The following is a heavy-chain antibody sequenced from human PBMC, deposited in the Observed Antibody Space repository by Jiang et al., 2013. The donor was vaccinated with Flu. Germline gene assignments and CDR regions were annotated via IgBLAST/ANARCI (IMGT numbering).Heavy chain of an antibody. Sequence: PTQTLTLTCTFSGFSLSHVVEWVWAGSVSPQERPWSGLHSFIGMMISAYSPSLKSRLTITKDTSKNQVVLTMTNMDPVDTATYYCAHTPTVVIPNVWYFDLWGRGTLVTVSS. V-gene: IGHV2-5*02. J-gene: IGHJ2*01. CDR2: FIGMMI. CDR1: GFSLSHVVEWV. CDR3: AHTPTVVIPNVWYFDL. D-gene: IGHD4-23*01.